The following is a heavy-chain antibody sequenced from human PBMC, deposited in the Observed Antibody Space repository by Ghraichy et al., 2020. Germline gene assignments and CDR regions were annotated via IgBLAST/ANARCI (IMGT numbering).Heavy chain of an antibody. CDR1: GFTFSSYC. Sequence: GGSLRLSCAASGFTFSSYCMNWVRQAPGKGLEWVSCISSSSSPIYYADSVKGRFTISRDNAKNSLYLQMNSLRDEDTAVYYCARERTWFGGYDAFDIWGLGTTVTVSS. J-gene: IGHJ3*02. CDR3: ARERTWFGGYDAFDI. D-gene: IGHD3-10*01. V-gene: IGHV3-48*02. CDR2: ISSSSSPI.